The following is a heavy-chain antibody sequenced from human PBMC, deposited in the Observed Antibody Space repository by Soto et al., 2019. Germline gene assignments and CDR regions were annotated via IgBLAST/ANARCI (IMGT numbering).Heavy chain of an antibody. CDR1: GGTFSSYA. CDR2: IIPIFGTA. V-gene: IGHV1-69*13. D-gene: IGHD6-13*01. J-gene: IGHJ4*02. CDR3: ARDNHGSSWFDY. Sequence: SVKVSCKASGGTFSSYAISWVRQAPGQGLEWMGGIIPIFGTANYAQKFQGRVTITADESTSTAYMELSSLRSEDTAVYYCARDNHGSSWFDYWGQGTLVTVSS.